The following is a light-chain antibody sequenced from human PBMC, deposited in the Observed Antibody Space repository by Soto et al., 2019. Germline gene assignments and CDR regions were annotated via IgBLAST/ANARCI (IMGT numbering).Light chain of an antibody. V-gene: IGLV2-14*01. CDR1: SSDVGGYNY. J-gene: IGLJ1*01. CDR3: SSYTSSSTRV. Sequence: QPVLTQPASVSGSPGQSITISCTGTSSDVGGYNYVSWYQQHPGIAPKLMIYEVTNRPSGVSNRFSGSKSGNTASLTISGLQAEDEADYYCSSYTSSSTRVFGTGTKVTVL. CDR2: EVT.